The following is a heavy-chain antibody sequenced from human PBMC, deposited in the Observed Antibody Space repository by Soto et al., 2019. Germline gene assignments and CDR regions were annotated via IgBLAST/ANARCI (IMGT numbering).Heavy chain of an antibody. D-gene: IGHD2-8*02. CDR1: GFTFSNYA. J-gene: IGHJ6*02. CDR2: SGGGGGTT. V-gene: IGHV3-23*01. Sequence: EVQLWESGGGLVQPGGSLRLSCAASGFTFSNYALTWVRQSPGKGLEWVSTSGGGGGTTYYADSVKGRFTISRDNSKNTLSLQVSSLRVEDTVIYYCARDWTGNTCPCLDVWGQGTTVSVSS. CDR3: ARDWTGNTCPCLDV.